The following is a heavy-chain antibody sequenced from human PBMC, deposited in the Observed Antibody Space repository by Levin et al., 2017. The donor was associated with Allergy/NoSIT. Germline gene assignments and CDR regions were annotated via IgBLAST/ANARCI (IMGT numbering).Heavy chain of an antibody. V-gene: IGHV5-51*01. J-gene: IGHJ4*02. CDR2: IYPADSET. D-gene: IGHD6-19*01. CDR3: ARLERKEKYNNGGGYDY. CDR1: AYTFSTYW. Sequence: VASVKVSCKASAYTFSTYWIGWVRQTPGKGLEWMGIIYPADSETRYSPSFQGQVTTSVDKSISTAYLQWSSLKASDTAMYYCARLERKEKYNNGGGYDYWGQGTLVTVSS.